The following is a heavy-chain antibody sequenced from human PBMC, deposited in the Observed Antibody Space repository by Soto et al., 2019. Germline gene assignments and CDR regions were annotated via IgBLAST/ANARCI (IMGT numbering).Heavy chain of an antibody. D-gene: IGHD4-17*01. V-gene: IGHV4-38-2*01. CDR3: ARVTMVIRDSDHFGVDV. CDR1: GYSISSGYY. Sequence: PSETLSLTCAVSGYSISSGYYWGWIRQPPGKGLEWIGSISHSGTTSYSPSLTSRVSISVDTSKNQVSLKLTSVTAADTAVYFCARVTMVIRDSDHFGVDVWGHGTTVTVSS. J-gene: IGHJ6*02. CDR2: ISHSGTT.